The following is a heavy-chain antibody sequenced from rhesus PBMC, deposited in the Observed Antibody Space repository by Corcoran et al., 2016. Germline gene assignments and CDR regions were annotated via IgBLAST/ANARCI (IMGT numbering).Heavy chain of an antibody. J-gene: IGHJ4*01. D-gene: IGHD5-12*01. V-gene: IGHV4-147*01. CDR1: GYSISSNY. Sequence: QVQLQESGPGLVKPSETLSLTCAVSGYSISSNYWSWIRQPPGKGLEWIGYLYGSSGSTYYNPSRKSRVTISADTSKNQFSLKLSSVTAADTAVYYCARRIGYNYSPWGQGVLVTVSS. CDR2: LYGSSGST. CDR3: ARRIGYNYSP.